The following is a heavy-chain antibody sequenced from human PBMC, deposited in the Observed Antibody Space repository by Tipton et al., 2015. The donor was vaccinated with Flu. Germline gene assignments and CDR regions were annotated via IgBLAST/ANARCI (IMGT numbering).Heavy chain of an antibody. Sequence: LRLSCTVSGDSINNYYWSWIRQPPGKGLGWLGYIYYTGSTNYSSSLKSRVTISLDTSENQLTLKLNSMTASDTAVYYCARVNRGFFDYWGQGTLVTVSS. V-gene: IGHV4-59*01. CDR1: GDSINNYY. D-gene: IGHD1/OR15-1a*01. J-gene: IGHJ4*02. CDR3: ARVNRGFFDY. CDR2: IYYTGST.